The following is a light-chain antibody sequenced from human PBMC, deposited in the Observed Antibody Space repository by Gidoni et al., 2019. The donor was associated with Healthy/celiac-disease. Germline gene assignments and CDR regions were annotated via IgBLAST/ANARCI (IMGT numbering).Light chain of an antibody. CDR3: SSYTSSSTPTLV. Sequence: SALTQPASVSGSPGQSITISCTGTSSDVGGYNYVSWYQQHPGKAPKLMIYDVSNRPSGVSNRFSGSKSGNTASLTISGLQAEDEADYYCSSYTSSSTPTLVFGGGTKLTVL. CDR1: SSDVGGYNY. CDR2: DVS. V-gene: IGLV2-14*01. J-gene: IGLJ2*01.